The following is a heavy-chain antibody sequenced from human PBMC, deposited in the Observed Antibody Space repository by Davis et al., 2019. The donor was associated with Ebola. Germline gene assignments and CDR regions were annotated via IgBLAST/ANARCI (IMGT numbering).Heavy chain of an antibody. J-gene: IGHJ4*02. CDR3: ARGSPYYDFWSGYYGPINY. D-gene: IGHD3-3*01. V-gene: IGHV4-59*08. CDR1: GASVTDYY. CDR2: IYYYGST. Sequence: MPSETLSLTCTVSGASVTDYYWSWIRQSPEKGLEWIGYIYYYGSTHYNPPLNSRVTISVDTSKNQFSLKLSSVTAADTAVYYCARGSPYYDFWSGYYGPINYWGQGTLVTVSS.